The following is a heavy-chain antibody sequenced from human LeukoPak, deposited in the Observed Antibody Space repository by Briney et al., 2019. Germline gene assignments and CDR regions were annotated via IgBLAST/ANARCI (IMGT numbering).Heavy chain of an antibody. J-gene: IGHJ4*02. CDR3: AKVGIGGYNLNYFDY. CDR2: ISGSGNNR. V-gene: IGHV3-23*01. CDR1: GFTFSSYA. Sequence: PGGSLRLSCAASGFTFSSYAMNWVRQAPGKGLERVSGISGSGNNRYYADSVKGRFTISRDNSKNTLYLQLNSLRSEDTAVYYCAKVGIGGYNLNYFDYWGQGTLVTVSS. D-gene: IGHD5-24*01.